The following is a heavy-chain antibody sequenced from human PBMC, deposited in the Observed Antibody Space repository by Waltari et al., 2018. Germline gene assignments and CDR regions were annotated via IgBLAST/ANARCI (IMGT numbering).Heavy chain of an antibody. CDR1: GGSISSGGYY. Sequence: QVQLQESGPGLVKPSQTLSLTCTVSGGSISSGGYYWSWIRKHPGKGLEWIGYIYYSGSTYYNPSLKSRVTISVDTSKNQFSLKLSSVTAADTAVYYCARGVYYGSGSYYNGPYYFDYWGQGTLVTVSS. CDR2: IYYSGST. D-gene: IGHD3-10*01. V-gene: IGHV4-31*03. J-gene: IGHJ4*02. CDR3: ARGVYYGSGSYYNGPYYFDY.